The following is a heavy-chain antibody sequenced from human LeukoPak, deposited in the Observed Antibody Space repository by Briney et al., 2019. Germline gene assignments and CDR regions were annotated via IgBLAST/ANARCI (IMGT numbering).Heavy chain of an antibody. J-gene: IGHJ1*01. CDR1: GFSLSTSGVG. V-gene: IGHV2-5*02. D-gene: IGHD2/OR15-2a*01. CDR2: TYWDDDK. Sequence: SGPTLVNPTQTLTLTCTFSGFSLSTSGVGVGWIRQPPGKALEWLALTYWDDDKRYSRSLKSRLTSTKDTSKNQVVLTMTNMDPVDTATYYCAHRPARMLGTATDYFKHWGQGTLVTVSS. CDR3: AHRPARMLGTATDYFKH.